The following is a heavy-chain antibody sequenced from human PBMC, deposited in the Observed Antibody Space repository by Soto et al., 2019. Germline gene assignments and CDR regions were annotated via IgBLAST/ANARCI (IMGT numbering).Heavy chain of an antibody. Sequence: QLQLQESGPGLVKPSETLSLTCSVSDDSINSDKYYWGWIRQPPGKGLEWIGSIYYRGNAYYNPSFKTRVTISLNTSKSQYSLKLNSVTAADSAVYFCARLEGLATISYYFDFWGPGALVTVSS. D-gene: IGHD3-9*01. CDR2: IYYRGNA. CDR1: DDSINSDKYY. CDR3: ARLEGLATISYYFDF. J-gene: IGHJ4*02. V-gene: IGHV4-39*01.